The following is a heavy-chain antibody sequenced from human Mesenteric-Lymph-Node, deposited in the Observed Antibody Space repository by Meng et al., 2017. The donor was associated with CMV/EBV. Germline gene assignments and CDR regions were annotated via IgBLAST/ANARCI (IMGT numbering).Heavy chain of an antibody. CDR2: INPNSGGT. Sequence: ASVKVSCKASGYTFTGYYMHWVRQAPGQGLEWMGWINPNSGGTNYAQKFQGRVTMTRDTSISTAYMELSRLRSDDTAVYYCARFEYSSSSGPYYYGMDVWGQGTTVTVSS. J-gene: IGHJ6*02. D-gene: IGHD6-6*01. CDR1: GYTFTGYY. V-gene: IGHV1-2*02. CDR3: ARFEYSSSSGPYYYGMDV.